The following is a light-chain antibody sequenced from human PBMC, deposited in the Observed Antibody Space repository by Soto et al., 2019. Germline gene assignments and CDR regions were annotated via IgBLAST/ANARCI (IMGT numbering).Light chain of an antibody. CDR1: QSVSSN. CDR3: QQYNNWTLWT. J-gene: IGKJ1*01. Sequence: EIVMTQSPATLSVSPGERDTLSCRASQSVSSNLAWYQQKPGQALRLLIYGASTRATAIPARCSGSGSGTQCTLTISSLQFEDFADYYCQQYNNWTLWTCGQGTKVEI. CDR2: GAS. V-gene: IGKV3-15*01.